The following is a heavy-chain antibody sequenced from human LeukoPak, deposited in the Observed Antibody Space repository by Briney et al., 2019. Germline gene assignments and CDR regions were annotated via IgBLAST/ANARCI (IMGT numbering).Heavy chain of an antibody. Sequence: GGSLRLSCAASGFTFSSYDKHWVRQAPGKGREWVAFIRYDASNKYYVDSVKGRFTISRDNSKNTLFLQMSSLRAEDTAVYYCAQGDSNWVPDYWGQGTLVTVSS. CDR3: AQGDSNWVPDY. V-gene: IGHV3-30*02. D-gene: IGHD2-15*01. CDR2: IRYDASNK. CDR1: GFTFSSYD. J-gene: IGHJ4*02.